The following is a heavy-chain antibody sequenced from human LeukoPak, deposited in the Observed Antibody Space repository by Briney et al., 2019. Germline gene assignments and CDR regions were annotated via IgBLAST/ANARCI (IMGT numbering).Heavy chain of an antibody. CDR1: GFTFSSYG. V-gene: IGHV3-21*01. J-gene: IGHJ3*02. Sequence: GGSLRLSCAASGFTFSSYGMHWVRQAPGKGLEWVSCISSSSSHIYYSDSVKGRFTISRDNAKNSLYLQMNSLTAEDTAVYFCARDLRGLDAFDIWGQGTMVTVSS. CDR3: ARDLRGLDAFDI. CDR2: ISSSSSHI.